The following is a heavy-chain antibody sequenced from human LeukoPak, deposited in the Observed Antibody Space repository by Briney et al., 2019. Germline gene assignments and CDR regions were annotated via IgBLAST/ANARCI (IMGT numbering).Heavy chain of an antibody. Sequence: SETLSLTCTVSGGSISSYYWSWIRQPPGKGLEWIGYIYYSGSTNYNPSLKSRVTISVDTSKNQFSLKLSSVTAADTAVYYCARIIAARPDHWFDTWGQGTLVTVSS. J-gene: IGHJ5*02. CDR1: GGSISSYY. CDR2: IYYSGST. D-gene: IGHD6-6*01. V-gene: IGHV4-59*01. CDR3: ARIIAARPDHWFDT.